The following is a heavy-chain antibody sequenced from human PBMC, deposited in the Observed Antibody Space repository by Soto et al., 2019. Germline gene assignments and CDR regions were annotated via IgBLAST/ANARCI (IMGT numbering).Heavy chain of an antibody. Sequence: LGGSLRLSCAASGFTFSSYGMHWVRQAPGKGLEWVAVISYDGSNKYYADSVKGRFTISRDNSKNTLYLQMNSLRAEDTAVYHCAKDYCSGGSCYHFDYWGQGTLVTVSS. J-gene: IGHJ4*02. CDR2: ISYDGSNK. CDR1: GFTFSSYG. CDR3: AKDYCSGGSCYHFDY. V-gene: IGHV3-30*18. D-gene: IGHD2-15*01.